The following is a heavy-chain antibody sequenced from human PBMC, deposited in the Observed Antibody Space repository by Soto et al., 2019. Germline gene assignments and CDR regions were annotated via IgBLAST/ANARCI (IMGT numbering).Heavy chain of an antibody. D-gene: IGHD2-2*01. CDR1: GGSISSYY. CDR2: IYYSGST. Sequence: SETLSLTCTVSGGSISSYYWSWIRQPPGKGLEWIGYIYYSGSTNYNPSLKSRVTISVDTSKNQFSLKLSSVTAADTAVYYCARGGDIVVVPAATPAYYYGMDVWGQGTTVTAP. CDR3: ARGGDIVVVPAATPAYYYGMDV. J-gene: IGHJ6*02. V-gene: IGHV4-59*01.